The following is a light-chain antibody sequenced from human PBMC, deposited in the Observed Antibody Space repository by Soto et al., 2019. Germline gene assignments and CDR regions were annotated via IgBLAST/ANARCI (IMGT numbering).Light chain of an antibody. V-gene: IGLV2-23*02. J-gene: IGLJ1*01. CDR2: EVS. CDR1: SSDVGSYNL. Sequence: QSVLTQPASVSGSPGQSITISCTGTSSDVGSYNLVSWYQQHPGKAPKLTIYEVSKRPSGVSNRFSGSKSGNTASLTISGLQAEDEADYYCCSYAGSSTPLVFGTGTKVTV. CDR3: CSYAGSSTPLV.